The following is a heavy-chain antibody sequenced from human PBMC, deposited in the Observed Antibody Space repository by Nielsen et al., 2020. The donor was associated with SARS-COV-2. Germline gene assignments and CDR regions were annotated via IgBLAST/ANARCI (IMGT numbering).Heavy chain of an antibody. Sequence: ASVKVSCKASGYTFTSYGINWVRQAPGQGLEWMGWMSPNSGNIGYAQKFQGRLTVTRNISISTVYMELSSLRSDDTAVYFCAREDVGRDGTSWLDHWGQGALVTVSS. CDR3: AREDVGRDGTSWLDH. D-gene: IGHD5-24*01. V-gene: IGHV1-8*01. CDR1: GYTFTSYG. J-gene: IGHJ5*02. CDR2: MSPNSGNI.